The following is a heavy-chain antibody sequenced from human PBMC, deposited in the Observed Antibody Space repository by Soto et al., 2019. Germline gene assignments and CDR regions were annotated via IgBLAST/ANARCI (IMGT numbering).Heavy chain of an antibody. J-gene: IGHJ6*02. CDR3: AKRTTVRNYGMDV. D-gene: IGHD4-17*01. V-gene: IGHV4-31*03. CDR1: GGSISSGGYY. CDR2: IYYSGST. Sequence: QVQLQESGPGLVKPSQTLSLTCTVSGGSISSGGYYWSWIRQHPGKGLEWIGYIYYSGSTYYNPSLKSRVTISFDSSKNQVSVKLSSVTAADTAVYDCAKRTTVRNYGMDVWGQGTTVTVSS.